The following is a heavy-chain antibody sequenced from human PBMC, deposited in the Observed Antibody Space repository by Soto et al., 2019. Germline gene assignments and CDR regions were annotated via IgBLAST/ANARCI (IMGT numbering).Heavy chain of an antibody. D-gene: IGHD6-13*01. J-gene: IGHJ5*02. CDR3: ARHAIGAIGSDSWFDP. CDR1: GYSFTNYC. CDR2: IDPSDSYT. Sequence: GESLKISCKGSGYSFTNYCINWVRQMPGKGLEWMGKIDPSDSYTNYSLSFQGHVTISADKSISTAYLQWNILRASDTAMYYCARHAIGAIGSDSWFDPWGQGTLVTVSS. V-gene: IGHV5-10-1*01.